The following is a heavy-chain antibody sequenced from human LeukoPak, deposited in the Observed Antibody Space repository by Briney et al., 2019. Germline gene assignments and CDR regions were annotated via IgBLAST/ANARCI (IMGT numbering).Heavy chain of an antibody. CDR3: ARGGLAVAGGNFDY. CDR1: GGSFSGYY. Sequence: SETLSLTCAVYGGSFSGYYWGWIRQPPGKGLEWIGEINHSGSTNYNPSLKSRVTISVDTSKNQFSLKLSSVTAADTAVYYCARGGLAVAGGNFDYWGQGTLVTVSS. CDR2: INHSGST. V-gene: IGHV4-34*01. J-gene: IGHJ4*02. D-gene: IGHD6-19*01.